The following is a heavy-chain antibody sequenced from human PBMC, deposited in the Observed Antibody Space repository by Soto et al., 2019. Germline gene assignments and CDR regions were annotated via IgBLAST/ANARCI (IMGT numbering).Heavy chain of an antibody. CDR2: IYYSGST. J-gene: IGHJ5*02. V-gene: IGHV4-31*03. Sequence: SETLSLTCTVSGGSISSGGYYWSWIRQHPGKGLEWIGYIYYSGSTYYNPSLKSRVTISVDTSKNQFSLKLSSVTAADTAVYYCARYSSCWQRRKKDRFALWGQGTLGTVSS. CDR1: GGSISSGGYY. D-gene: IGHD6-13*01. CDR3: ARYSSCWQRRKKDRFAL.